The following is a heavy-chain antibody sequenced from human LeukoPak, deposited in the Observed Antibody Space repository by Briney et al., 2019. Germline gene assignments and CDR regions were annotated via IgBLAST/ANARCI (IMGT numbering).Heavy chain of an antibody. CDR1: GYTFTTYA. J-gene: IGHJ1*01. CDR3: ARLGVAGDPSSAEYFQH. D-gene: IGHD6-19*01. Sequence: ASVKVSSKASGYTFTTYAISWVRQAPGQGLDWMGWISLYNPKTSYAQKFQGRVTMTTDTSTSTAYMELRSMRSDDTAVYYCARLGVAGDPSSAEYFQHWGQGTLLTVSS. V-gene: IGHV1-18*01. CDR2: ISLYNPKT.